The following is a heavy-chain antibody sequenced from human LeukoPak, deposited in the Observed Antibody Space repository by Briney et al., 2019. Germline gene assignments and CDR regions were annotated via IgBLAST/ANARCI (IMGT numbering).Heavy chain of an antibody. CDR3: AKDGGEWELPLGI. J-gene: IGHJ3*02. Sequence: LPSETLSLTCAVSGYSISSGYYWGWVRQAPGKGLEWVSAISGSGGSTYYADSVKGRFTISRDNSKNTLYLQMNSLRAEDTAVYYCAKDGGEWELPLGIWGQGTMVTVSS. CDR2: ISGSGGST. CDR1: GYSISSGYY. D-gene: IGHD1-26*01. V-gene: IGHV3-23*01.